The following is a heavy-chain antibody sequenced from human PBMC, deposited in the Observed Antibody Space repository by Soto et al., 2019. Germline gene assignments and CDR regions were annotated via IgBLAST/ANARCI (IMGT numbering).Heavy chain of an antibody. V-gene: IGHV1-69*12. Sequence: QVQLVQSGAEVKKPGSSVKVSCKASGGTFSSYAISWVRQAPGQGLEWMGGIIPIFGTPNYAQKFQGRVTITAEESTSTADMELSSLRSEDTAVYYCAREGGNREIGLAPAGIHPYDYWGQGTLVTVSS. D-gene: IGHD2-2*01. CDR3: AREGGNREIGLAPAGIHPYDY. CDR1: GGTFSSYA. J-gene: IGHJ4*02. CDR2: IIPIFGTP.